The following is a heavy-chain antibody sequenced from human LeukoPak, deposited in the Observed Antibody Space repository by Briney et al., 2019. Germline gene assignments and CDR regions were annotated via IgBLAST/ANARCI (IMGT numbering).Heavy chain of an antibody. J-gene: IGHJ4*02. CDR2: ICSGGRT. D-gene: IGHD2-15*01. Sequence: GGSLRLSCAASGFTVSSNYMSWVRQAPGKGLEWVSVICSGGRTYYADSVKGRFTISRDNSKNTLYLQMNSLRAEDTAVYYRATIVPDVVATLTFDYWGQGTLVTVSS. V-gene: IGHV3-66*01. CDR3: ATIVPDVVATLTFDY. CDR1: GFTVSSNY.